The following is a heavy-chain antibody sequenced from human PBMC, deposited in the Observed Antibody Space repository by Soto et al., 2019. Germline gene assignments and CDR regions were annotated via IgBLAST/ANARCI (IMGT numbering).Heavy chain of an antibody. D-gene: IGHD5-12*01. Sequence: SVKVSCKASGGTFSSYAISWVRQAPGQGLEWMGRIIPILGIAYYAQKFQGRVTITADKSTSTAYMELSSLRSEDTAVYYCASTEVATGFDYWGQGTLVTVSS. CDR1: GGTFSSYA. J-gene: IGHJ4*02. CDR2: IIPILGIA. V-gene: IGHV1-69*04. CDR3: ASTEVATGFDY.